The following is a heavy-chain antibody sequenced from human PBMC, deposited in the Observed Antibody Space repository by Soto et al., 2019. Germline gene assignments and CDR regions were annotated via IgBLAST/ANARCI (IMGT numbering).Heavy chain of an antibody. CDR1: GGSISSYY. CDR3: ARSQTDTEYDYIWGSYRRDAFDI. Sequence: SETLSLTCTVSGGSISSYYWSWIRQPPGKGLEWIGYIYYSGSTNYNPSLKSRVTISVDTSKNQFSLKLSSVTAADTAVYYCARSQTDTEYDYIWGSYRRDAFDIWGQGTMVTVSS. D-gene: IGHD3-16*02. CDR2: IYYSGST. J-gene: IGHJ3*02. V-gene: IGHV4-59*01.